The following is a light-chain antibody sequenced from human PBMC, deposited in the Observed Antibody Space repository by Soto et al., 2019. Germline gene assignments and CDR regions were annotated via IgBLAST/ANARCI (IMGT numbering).Light chain of an antibody. CDR3: QQLNSYPAT. V-gene: IGKV1-9*01. CDR1: QGISSY. Sequence: IQLTQSPSSLSASVGDRVTITCRASQGISSYLAWYQQKPGKAPKLLIYAASTLQSGVPSRFSGSGSGTDFPLTISSLHPEDFATYYCQQLNSYPATFGGGTKVEIK. J-gene: IGKJ4*01. CDR2: AAS.